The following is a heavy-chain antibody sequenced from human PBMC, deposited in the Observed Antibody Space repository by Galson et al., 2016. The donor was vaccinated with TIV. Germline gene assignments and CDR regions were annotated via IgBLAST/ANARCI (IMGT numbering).Heavy chain of an antibody. D-gene: IGHD5-12*01. Sequence: QSGAEVKKPGASVKVSCKASGYTFSNYGISWVRQAPGQGLEWMGWISGYNADTDYAQKFQGRVTMTTDTATSTAYMELRSLRSDDTGVYYCAREGYSGYEYFDHWGQGTLVTVSS. J-gene: IGHJ4*02. CDR2: ISGYNADT. CDR3: AREGYSGYEYFDH. V-gene: IGHV1-18*01. CDR1: GYTFSNYG.